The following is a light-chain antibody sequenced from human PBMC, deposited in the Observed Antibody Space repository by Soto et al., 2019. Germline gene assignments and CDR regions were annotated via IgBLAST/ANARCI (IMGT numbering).Light chain of an antibody. V-gene: IGKV1-17*01. CDR1: QGIRND. J-gene: IGKJ2*01. Sequence: DIQMTQSPSSLSASVGDRVTITCRASQGIRNDLGWYQQKPGKAPKRLIYAASSLQSGVPSRFSGSGSGTEFXLXXXXXXXXXXXTYYCLQHNXYPRTFGQGT. CDR2: AAS. CDR3: LQHNXYPRT.